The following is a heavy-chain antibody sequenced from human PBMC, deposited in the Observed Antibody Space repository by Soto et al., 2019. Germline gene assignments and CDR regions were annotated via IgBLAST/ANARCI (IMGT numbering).Heavy chain of an antibody. D-gene: IGHD5-18*01. CDR1: GGTFSSYA. V-gene: IGHV1-69*12. Sequence: QVQLVQSGAEVKKPGSSVKVSCKASGGTFSSYAISWVRQAPGQGLEWMGGIIPFFGTANYAQKFQGRVTITADESTSTAYMELSSLRSEDKAVYYCARYRYGYSYFDYWGQGTLVTVSS. CDR2: IIPFFGTA. J-gene: IGHJ4*02. CDR3: ARYRYGYSYFDY.